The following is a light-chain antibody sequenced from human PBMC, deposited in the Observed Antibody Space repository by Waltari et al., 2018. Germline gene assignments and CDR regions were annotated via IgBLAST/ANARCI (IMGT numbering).Light chain of an antibody. J-gene: IGLJ2*01. Sequence: QSVLTQPPSVSAAPGQKVTISCSGSSSNIGSSYVSWYQQLPGTAPKLLIFKNNERPSGSPDRFSGSKSGTSATLGITGLQTGDEADYYCGTWDDSLRAGVFGGGTKLTVL. CDR1: SSNIGSSY. V-gene: IGLV1-51*01. CDR3: GTWDDSLRAGV. CDR2: KNN.